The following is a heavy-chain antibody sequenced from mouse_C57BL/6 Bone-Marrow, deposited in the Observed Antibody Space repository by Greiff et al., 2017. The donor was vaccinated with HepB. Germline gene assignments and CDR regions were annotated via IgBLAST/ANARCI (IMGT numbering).Heavy chain of an antibody. CDR3: ARDRHYYGSSSFDY. CDR2: IYPGSGST. Sequence: QVQLQQPGAELVKPGASVKMSCKASGYTFTSYWITWVKQRPGQGLEWIGDIYPGSGSTNYNEKFKSKATLTVDTSSSTAYMQLSSLTSEDSAVYYCARDRHYYGSSSFDYWGQGTTLTVSS. J-gene: IGHJ2*01. CDR1: GYTFTSYW. D-gene: IGHD1-1*01. V-gene: IGHV1-55*01.